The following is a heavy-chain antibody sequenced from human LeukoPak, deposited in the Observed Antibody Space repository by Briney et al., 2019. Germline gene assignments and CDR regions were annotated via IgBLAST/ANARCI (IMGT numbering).Heavy chain of an antibody. CDR2: ISGSGGST. V-gene: IGHV3-23*01. CDR3: AKDCVGDCYEGD. D-gene: IGHD2-21*01. J-gene: IGHJ3*01. CDR1: GFTFNSYS. Sequence: GGSLRLSCAASGFTFNSYSMNWVRQAPGKGLEWVSAISGSGGSTYYADSVKGRFTISRDNSKNTLYLQMNSLRAEDTAVYYCAKDCVGDCYEGDWGQGTMVTVSS.